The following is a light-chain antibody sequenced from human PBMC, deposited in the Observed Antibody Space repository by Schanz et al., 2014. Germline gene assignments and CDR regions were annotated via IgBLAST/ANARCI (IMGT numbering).Light chain of an antibody. J-gene: IGKJ3*01. CDR1: QSVSSY. V-gene: IGKV3-11*01. Sequence: EIVLTQSPATLSLSPGERATLSCRASQSVSSYLAWYQQKPGQAPRLLIYDASARATGIPDRFSGSGSGTEFTLTISSLQPDDFATYYCQQYDTYLTFGPGTKVDI. CDR3: QQYDTYLT. CDR2: DAS.